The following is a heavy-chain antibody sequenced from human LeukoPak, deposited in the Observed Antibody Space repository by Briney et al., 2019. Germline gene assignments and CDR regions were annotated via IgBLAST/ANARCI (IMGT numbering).Heavy chain of an antibody. V-gene: IGHV4-34*01. Sequence: SETLSLTCAVYGGSFSGYYWSWIRQPPGKGLEWIGEINHSGSTNYNPSLKSRVTISVDTSKNQFSLKLSSVTAADTAVYYCARTRRGYYPNIDYWDQGTLVTVSS. D-gene: IGHD3-22*01. CDR3: ARTRRGYYPNIDY. CDR2: INHSGST. J-gene: IGHJ4*02. CDR1: GGSFSGYY.